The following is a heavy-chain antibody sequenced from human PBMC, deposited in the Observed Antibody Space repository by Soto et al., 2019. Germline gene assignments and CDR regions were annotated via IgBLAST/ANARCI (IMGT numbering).Heavy chain of an antibody. CDR3: ARKVLGSTSRPDWWYFDL. CDR2: ISGGGDRT. CDR1: GFTLINYA. D-gene: IGHD2-2*01. V-gene: IGHV3-23*01. J-gene: IGHJ2*01. Sequence: EVQLLESGGGLVQPGGSLRLSCVGSGFTLINYAMNWVRQTPGKGLEWVSGISGGGDRTFDADSVKGRFTISRDNSKNTVNLQMNSLRADDTAVYYCARKVLGSTSRPDWWYFDLWGRGTLVTVSS.